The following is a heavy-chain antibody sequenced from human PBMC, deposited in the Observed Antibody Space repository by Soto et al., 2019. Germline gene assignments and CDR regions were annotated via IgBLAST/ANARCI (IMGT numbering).Heavy chain of an antibody. D-gene: IGHD5-12*01. V-gene: IGHV4-30-4*01. CDR2: IYYSGST. J-gene: IGHJ2*01. Sequence: SETLSLTCTVSGGSISSGDYYWSWIRQPPGKGLEWIGYIYYSGSTYYNPSLKSRVTISVDTSKNQFSLKLSSVTAADTAVYYCARASGDGYNTDDLWGRGTLVTVSS. CDR1: GGSISSGDYY. CDR3: ARASGDGYNTDDL.